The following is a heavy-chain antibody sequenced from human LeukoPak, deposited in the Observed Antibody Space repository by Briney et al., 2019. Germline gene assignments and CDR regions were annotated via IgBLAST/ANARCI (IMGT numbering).Heavy chain of an antibody. V-gene: IGHV3-72*01. D-gene: IGHD3-10*01. Sequence: GGSLRLSCAASGFTFSDRDMDWVRQAPGKGLEWVGRSRNKAKSHTTEYAASVKGRFTISRENSNNSVWLQMNSLKTEDTAVYYCALWSYYYYGLDVWGQGTTVTVSS. J-gene: IGHJ6*02. CDR1: GFTFSDRD. CDR2: SRNKAKSHTT. CDR3: ALWSYYYYGLDV.